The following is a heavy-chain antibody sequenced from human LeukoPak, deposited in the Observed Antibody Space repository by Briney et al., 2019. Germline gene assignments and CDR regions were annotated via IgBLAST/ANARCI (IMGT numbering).Heavy chain of an antibody. CDR2: IFHSGST. Sequence: SETLSLTCTVSGDSISSYYWGWIRQPPGKGLEWIGSIFHSGSTYYNPSLKSRVTISVDTSKNQFSLKLTSVTAADTAVYYCARSWFSTGPADYWGQGTLVTVSS. CDR3: ARSWFSTGPADY. D-gene: IGHD6-13*01. CDR1: GDSISSYY. V-gene: IGHV4-39*01. J-gene: IGHJ4*02.